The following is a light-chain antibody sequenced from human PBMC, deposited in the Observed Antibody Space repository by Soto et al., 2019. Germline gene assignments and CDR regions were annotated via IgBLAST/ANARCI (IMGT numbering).Light chain of an antibody. Sequence: EIVLTQSPATLSLSPGNRATLSCRASQSVSGYLAWYQQKPGQPPRLLIYGASTRATGIPARFSGSGSGTDFPLTTSSLQYQEGSVYFCQQCSDWPQFNFGQGTRLQIK. J-gene: IGKJ5*01. V-gene: IGKV3-11*01. CDR1: QSVSGY. CDR2: GAS. CDR3: QQCSDWPQFN.